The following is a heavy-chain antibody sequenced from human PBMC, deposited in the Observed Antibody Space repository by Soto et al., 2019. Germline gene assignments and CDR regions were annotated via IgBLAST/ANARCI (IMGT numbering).Heavy chain of an antibody. CDR1: GGSISSGDYY. Sequence: QVQLQESGPGLVKPSQTLSLTCTVSGGSISSGDYYWSWIRQPPGKGLEWIGYIYYSGSTYYNPSLKSRVTISVDTSKNQFSLKLSSVTAADTAVYYCARDNRSTPDEYYYGMDVWGQGTTVTVSS. CDR3: ARDNRSTPDEYYYGMDV. CDR2: IYYSGST. V-gene: IGHV4-30-4*01. J-gene: IGHJ6*02.